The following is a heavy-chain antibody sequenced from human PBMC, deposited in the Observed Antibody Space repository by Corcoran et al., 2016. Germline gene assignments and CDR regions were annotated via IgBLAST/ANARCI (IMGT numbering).Heavy chain of an antibody. V-gene: IGHV4-38-2*02. CDR3: ARVIGDDEGGS. CDR1: GYSISSGYY. J-gene: IGHJ5*02. D-gene: IGHD3-10*01. Sequence: QVQLQESGPGLVKPSETLSLTCTVSGYSISSGYYWGWIRQPPGKGLEWIGSIYHSGSTYYNPSLKSRVTISVDPSKNQFSLKLSSVTAADTAVDYCARVIGDDEGGSWGQGTLVTVSS. CDR2: IYHSGST.